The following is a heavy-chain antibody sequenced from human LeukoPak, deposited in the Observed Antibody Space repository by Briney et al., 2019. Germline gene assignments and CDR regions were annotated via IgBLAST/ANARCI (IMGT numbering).Heavy chain of an antibody. Sequence: SETLSLTCTVSGGSMSSHYWSWIRQPPGKGLEWIGYIYYSGKTYYNPSLQSRVTISVDTSKNHFSLRLTSVTAADTAIYSCARLLDNDSSGDPDTFDMWGQGTMVTVSS. CDR2: IYYSGKT. CDR1: GGSMSSHY. V-gene: IGHV4-59*11. CDR3: ARLLDNDSSGDPDTFDM. D-gene: IGHD3-22*01. J-gene: IGHJ3*02.